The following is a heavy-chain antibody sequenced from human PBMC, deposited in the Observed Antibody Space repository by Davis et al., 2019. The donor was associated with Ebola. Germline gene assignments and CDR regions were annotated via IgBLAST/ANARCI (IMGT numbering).Heavy chain of an antibody. D-gene: IGHD3-10*01. CDR3: ARVPGYGSDYYMDV. CDR1: GFTFSSYW. Sequence: GESLKISCAASGFTFSSYWMSWVRQAPGKGLEWVANIKQDGSEKYYVDSVKGRFTISRDNAQNSLYLQMNSLRDEDTAVYYCARVPGYGSDYYMDVWGKGTTVTVSS. J-gene: IGHJ6*03. V-gene: IGHV3-7*01. CDR2: IKQDGSEK.